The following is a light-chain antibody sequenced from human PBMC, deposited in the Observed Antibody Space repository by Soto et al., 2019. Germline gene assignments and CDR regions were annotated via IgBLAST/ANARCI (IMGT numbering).Light chain of an antibody. CDR2: EVT. CDR3: SSKRDSSTLFV. V-gene: IGLV2-14*01. CDR1: SSDVGAYNY. J-gene: IGLJ1*01. Sequence: QSALTQPASVSGSPGQSITISCTGTSSDVGAYNYVSWYQHHPGKVPKLLIYEVTNRPSGVSDRFSGSKPGNTASLTISGLQAEDEADYYCSSKRDSSTLFVFGPGTKVTVL.